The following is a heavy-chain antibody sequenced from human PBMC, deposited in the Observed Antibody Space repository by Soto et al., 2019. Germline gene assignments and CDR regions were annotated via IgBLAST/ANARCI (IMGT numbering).Heavy chain of an antibody. CDR3: ATWVYNWNSRDHAFDI. CDR2: FDPEDGET. CDR1: GYTLTELS. V-gene: IGHV1-24*01. D-gene: IGHD1-7*01. Sequence: GASVKVSCKVSGYTLTELSMHWVRQAPGKGLEWMGGFDPEDGETIYAQKFQGRVTMTEDTSTDTAYMELSSLRSEDTAVYYCATWVYNWNSRDHAFDIWGQGTMVTVSS. J-gene: IGHJ3*02.